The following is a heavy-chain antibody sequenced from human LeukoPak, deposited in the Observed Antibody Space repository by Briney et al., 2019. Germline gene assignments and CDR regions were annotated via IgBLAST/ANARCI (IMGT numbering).Heavy chain of an antibody. D-gene: IGHD3-22*01. J-gene: IGHJ4*02. CDR1: GGSISSSSYY. CDR2: IYYSGST. Sequence: SETLSLTCTVSGGSISSSSYYWGWLRQPPGKGLEWIGIIYYSGSTYYNPSLKSRVTISVDTSKNQFSLKLSSVTAADTAVYYCARTRNYYDSSGYTYYFDYWGQGTLVTVSS. V-gene: IGHV4-39*01. CDR3: ARTRNYYDSSGYTYYFDY.